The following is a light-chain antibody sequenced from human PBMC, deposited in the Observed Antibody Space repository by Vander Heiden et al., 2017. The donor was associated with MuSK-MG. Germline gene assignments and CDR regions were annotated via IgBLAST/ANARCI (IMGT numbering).Light chain of an antibody. Sequence: DIQMTQSPSTLSASVGDRVTITCRASQNIGTSLAWYQQKPGKAPQLLIYKASNLESGVPSRLSGSGSGTEFTLTISSLQPGDFATYYCQHYESASSWTFGQGTKVELK. V-gene: IGKV1-5*03. CDR1: QNIGTS. CDR3: QHYESASSWT. CDR2: KAS. J-gene: IGKJ1*01.